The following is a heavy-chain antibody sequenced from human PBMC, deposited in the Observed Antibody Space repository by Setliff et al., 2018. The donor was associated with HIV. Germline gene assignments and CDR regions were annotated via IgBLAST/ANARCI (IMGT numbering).Heavy chain of an antibody. CDR1: GGSIDNNKYY. CDR2: IYHTGRT. Sequence: SETLSLTCSVSGGSIDNNKYYWTWSRQPPGKGLEWTGSIYHTGRTYYNRSLESRLTLSIDTSKNQFSLKLTSVTAADTAMYYCASRIYYYDESRVLREEGFVPWGQGTLVTVSS. V-gene: IGHV4-39*01. CDR3: ASRIYYYDESRVLREEGFVP. D-gene: IGHD3-22*01. J-gene: IGHJ5*02.